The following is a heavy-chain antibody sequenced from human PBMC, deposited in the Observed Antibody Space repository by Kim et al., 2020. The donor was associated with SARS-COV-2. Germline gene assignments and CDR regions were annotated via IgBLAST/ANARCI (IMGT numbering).Heavy chain of an antibody. V-gene: IGHV3-30*18. J-gene: IGHJ6*02. CDR3: AKRRAPSGGLDG. Sequence: GGSLRLSCVGSRFTFSSFGMYWVRQAPGKGLEWVAAISSDGGYEHYAGSVKGRFTISRDNSMNTVSLQMDSLRVEDTALYYCAKRRAPSGGLDGWGQG. CDR2: ISSDGGYE. CDR1: RFTFSSFG. D-gene: IGHD1-26*01.